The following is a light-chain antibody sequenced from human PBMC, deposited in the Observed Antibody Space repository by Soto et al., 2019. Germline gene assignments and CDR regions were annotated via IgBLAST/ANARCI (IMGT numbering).Light chain of an antibody. CDR3: SSYTSSPTVV. CDR1: SSDVGGYNY. CDR2: EVS. V-gene: IGLV2-14*01. J-gene: IGLJ2*01. Sequence: QSALTQPASVSGSPGQSITISCTGTSSDVGGYNYVSWYQQHPGKSPKLMSYEVSNRPSGVSNRFSGSKSGNTASLTISGLQAEDEADYYCSSYTSSPTVVFGGGTKLTVL.